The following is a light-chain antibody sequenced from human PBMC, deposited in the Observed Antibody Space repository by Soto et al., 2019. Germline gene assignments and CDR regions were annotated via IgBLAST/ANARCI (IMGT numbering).Light chain of an antibody. CDR3: SSYTSSSTLDYV. Sequence: QSALTQPASVSGSPGQSITISCTGTSSDVGGYNYVSWYQQHPGKAPKLMIYEVSNRPSGVTNRFSGSTSGNTASLTISGLQAEDEADYYCSSYTSSSTLDYVFGSGTKLTVL. V-gene: IGLV2-14*01. CDR1: SSDVGGYNY. J-gene: IGLJ1*01. CDR2: EVS.